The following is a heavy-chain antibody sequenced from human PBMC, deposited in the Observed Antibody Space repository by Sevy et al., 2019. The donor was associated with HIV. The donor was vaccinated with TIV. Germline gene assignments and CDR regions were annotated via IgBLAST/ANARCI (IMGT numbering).Heavy chain of an antibody. CDR2: IITRFGTA. Sequence: ASVKVSCKVSGGSFSNSDVIWVRQAPGQGLEWMGRIITRFGTANYAQRFQGRVTITADESTRTVFMELSRLRSEDTALFYCARVGGAREGYDYVGSSFIDHWGQGTLVTVSS. CDR1: GGSFSNSD. CDR3: ARVGGAREGYDYVGSSFIDH. D-gene: IGHD3-16*01. J-gene: IGHJ4*02. V-gene: IGHV1-69*13.